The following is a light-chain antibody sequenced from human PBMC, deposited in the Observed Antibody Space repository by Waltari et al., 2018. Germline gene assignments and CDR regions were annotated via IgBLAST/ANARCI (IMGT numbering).Light chain of an antibody. V-gene: IGKV3-11*01. Sequence: VLTQPPAISSLSPAELATVSCRASQSISNYLAWYQQKPGQPPMLLIYDASNRATGIPDRFSGSGSGTDFSLTISSLEPEDFAVYYCQQRRTWPLTFGGGTKVEIK. CDR3: QQRRTWPLT. J-gene: IGKJ4*01. CDR1: QSISNY. CDR2: DAS.